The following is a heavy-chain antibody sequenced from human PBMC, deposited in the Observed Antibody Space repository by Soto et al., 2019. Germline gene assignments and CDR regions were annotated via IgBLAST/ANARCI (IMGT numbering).Heavy chain of an antibody. J-gene: IGHJ4*02. V-gene: IGHV3-64D*06. CDR3: VKPPGYYSYSTTDYAV. CDR1: GFPFNIYA. Sequence: PGGSLRLSCSASGFPFNIYAVHWVRQAPGKGLQYVSAISSSGDSTYYADSAKGRFTISRDNSKNTLYLQMSSLRAEDTAVYYCVKPPGYYSYSTTDYAVWGQGTLVTVSS. CDR2: ISSSGDST. D-gene: IGHD3-22*01.